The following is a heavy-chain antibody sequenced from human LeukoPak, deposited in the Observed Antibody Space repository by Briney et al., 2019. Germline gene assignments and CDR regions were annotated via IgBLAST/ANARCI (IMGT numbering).Heavy chain of an antibody. D-gene: IGHD3-10*01. CDR2: IYSGGSP. CDR1: GFTVSSNY. J-gene: IGHJ4*02. V-gene: IGHV3-53*01. Sequence: GGSLRLSCAASGFTVSSNYMTWVRQAPGKGLEWVSVIYSGGSPYYADSVKGRFTISRDTSKNALYLQMNSLRAEDTAVYYCAISGLGFGEFRGLDYWGQGTLVTVPS. CDR3: AISGLGFGEFRGLDY.